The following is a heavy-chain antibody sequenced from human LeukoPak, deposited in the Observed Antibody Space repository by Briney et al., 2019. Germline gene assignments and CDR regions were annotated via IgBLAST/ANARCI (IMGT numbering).Heavy chain of an antibody. CDR3: ASGLLDSSGYSLNY. J-gene: IGHJ4*02. Sequence: GGSLSLSCAASGFTFSDYYMSWIRQAPGKGLEWVSYISSSGSTIYYADSVKGRFTISRDNAKNSLYLQMNSLRAEDTAVYYCASGLLDSSGYSLNYWGQGTLVTVSS. V-gene: IGHV3-11*01. CDR2: ISSSGSTI. D-gene: IGHD3-22*01. CDR1: GFTFSDYY.